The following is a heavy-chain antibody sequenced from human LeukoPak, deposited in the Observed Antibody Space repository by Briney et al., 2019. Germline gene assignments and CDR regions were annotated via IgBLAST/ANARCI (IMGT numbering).Heavy chain of an antibody. J-gene: IGHJ4*02. D-gene: IGHD5-18*01. V-gene: IGHV3-30*04. CDR1: GFTFSSYA. CDR2: ISYDGSNK. CDR3: ARAIGYSYGYFDY. Sequence: GRSLRLSCAASGFTFSSYAMHWVRQAPGKGLEWVAVISYDGSNKYYADSVKGRFIISRDNSKNTLYLQMNSLRAEDTAVYYCARAIGYSYGYFDYWGQGTLVTVSS.